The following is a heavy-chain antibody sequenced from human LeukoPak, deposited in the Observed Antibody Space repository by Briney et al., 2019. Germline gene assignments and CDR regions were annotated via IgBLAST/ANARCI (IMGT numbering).Heavy chain of an antibody. CDR3: AKDPRGYYTLFDY. D-gene: IGHD3-3*01. CDR2: ISGSGGST. CDR1: GFTFSSYG. Sequence: GGSLRLSCAASGFTFSSYGMHWVRQAPGKGLEWVSAISGSGGSTYYADSVKGRFTISRDNSKNTLYLQMNSLRAEDTAVYYCAKDPRGYYTLFDYWGQGTLVTVSS. J-gene: IGHJ4*02. V-gene: IGHV3-23*01.